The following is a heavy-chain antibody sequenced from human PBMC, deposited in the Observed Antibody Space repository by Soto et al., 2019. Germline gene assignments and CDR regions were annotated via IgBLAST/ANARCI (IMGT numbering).Heavy chain of an antibody. Sequence: EVQLVESGGGSVQPGRSLRLSCAASGFSFDAYGMHWVRQGPGKGLAWVSGISWNSGDIYYADSVKGRFTISRDNAKRSLYLQMNSLRTEDTALYYCAKDNDLDRDGPFDYWGQGILVTVSS. D-gene: IGHD2-2*03. CDR3: AKDNDLDRDGPFDY. CDR2: ISWNSGDI. CDR1: GFSFDAYG. V-gene: IGHV3-9*01. J-gene: IGHJ4*02.